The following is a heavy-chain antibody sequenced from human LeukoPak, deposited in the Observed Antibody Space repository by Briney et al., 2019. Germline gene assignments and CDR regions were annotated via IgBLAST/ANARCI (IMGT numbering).Heavy chain of an antibody. Sequence: GGSLRLSCAVSGFTFSSYAMSWVRQAPGKRLEWVSAITGSGDSTYYADSVKGRFTISRDNSKNTLYLQMNSLRAEDTAVYYCAKRGPAGAGKSPDYFEYWGQGTLVTVSS. D-gene: IGHD6-19*01. CDR2: ITGSGDST. CDR3: AKRGPAGAGKSPDYFEY. CDR1: GFTFSSYA. V-gene: IGHV3-23*01. J-gene: IGHJ4*02.